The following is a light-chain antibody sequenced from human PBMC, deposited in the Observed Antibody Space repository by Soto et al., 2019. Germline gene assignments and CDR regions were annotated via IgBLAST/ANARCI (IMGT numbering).Light chain of an antibody. CDR2: RSS. Sequence: EVVLTQSPATLSVSPGERAMVSCRARESINSLLAWYQQKPGQAPRLLIYRSSNRATETPARFSGSGSGTEFVLTIGSLQSEDFAVYYCQQYNQCPLTFRQGTRLDI. CDR3: QQYNQCPLT. CDR1: ESINSL. J-gene: IGKJ5*01. V-gene: IGKV3-15*01.